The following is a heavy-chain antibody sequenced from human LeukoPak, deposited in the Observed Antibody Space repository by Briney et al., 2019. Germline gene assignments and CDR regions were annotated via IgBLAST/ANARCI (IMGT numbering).Heavy chain of an antibody. V-gene: IGHV1-3*01. CDR2: INAGNGNT. Sequence: ASVKVSCKASGYTFTSYAMRWVRQAPGQRLEWMGWINAGNGNTKYSQKFQGRVTITRDTSASTAYMELSSLRSEDTAVYYCARHFGEWLLSPFDYWGQGTLVTVSS. CDR3: ARHFGEWLLSPFDY. CDR1: GYTFTSYA. J-gene: IGHJ4*02. D-gene: IGHD3-3*01.